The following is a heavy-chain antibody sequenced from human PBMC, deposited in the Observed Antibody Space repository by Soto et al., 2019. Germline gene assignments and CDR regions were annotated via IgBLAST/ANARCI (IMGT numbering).Heavy chain of an antibody. CDR3: ATVDTRGVAVVRDY. J-gene: IGHJ4*02. D-gene: IGHD3-10*01. CDR1: GFSFSDYF. Sequence: ASVKFSCKASGFSFSDYFMHWVRQAPGQGLEWMGIINPSGDSRNYAQKFQGRVTITRDTSTSTVYMELRSPRSDDTAVYFCATVDTRGVAVVRDYWGQGTLVTVSS. V-gene: IGHV1-46*01. CDR2: INPSGDSR.